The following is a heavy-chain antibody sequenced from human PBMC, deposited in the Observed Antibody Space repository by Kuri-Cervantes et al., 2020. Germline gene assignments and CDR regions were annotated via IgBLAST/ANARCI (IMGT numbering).Heavy chain of an antibody. V-gene: IGHV4-59*01. J-gene: IGHJ4*02. CDR3: ARGSGYSSSWYLWDYYFDY. CDR2: IYYSGST. D-gene: IGHD6-13*01. Sequence: ETLSLTCTVSGGSISSYYWSWIRQPPGKGLEWIGYIYYSGSTNYNPSLKSRVTISVDTSKNQFSLKLSSVTAADTAVYYCARGSGYSSSWYLWDYYFDYWGQGTLVTVSS. CDR1: GGSISSYY.